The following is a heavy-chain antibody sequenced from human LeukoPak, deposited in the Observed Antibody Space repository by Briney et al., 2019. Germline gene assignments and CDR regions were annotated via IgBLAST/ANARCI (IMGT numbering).Heavy chain of an antibody. CDR1: GFTFSSYE. D-gene: IGHD6-19*01. CDR3: ARTYSSGWYYFDY. J-gene: IGHJ4*02. Sequence: GGSLRLSCAASGFTFSSYEMNWVRQAPGKGLEWVSYISSSGSTIYYADSVKGRFTISRDNAKNSLYLQMNSLRAEDTAVYYCARTYSSGWYYFDYWGQGSLATVSS. CDR2: ISSSGSTI. V-gene: IGHV3-48*03.